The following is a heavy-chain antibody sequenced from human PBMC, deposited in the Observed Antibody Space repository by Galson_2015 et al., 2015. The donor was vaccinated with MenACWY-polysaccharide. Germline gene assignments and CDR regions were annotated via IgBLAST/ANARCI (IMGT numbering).Heavy chain of an antibody. CDR2: INSDGSST. CDR3: AKYSSSSHAVDH. D-gene: IGHD6-6*01. Sequence: SLRLSCAASGFTFSSYWMHWVRQAPGKGLVWVSRINSDGSSTSYADSVKGRLTNSRDNAKNTLYLQMNSLRAEDTAVYYCAKYSSSSHAVDHWGQGTLVTVSP. CDR1: GFTFSSYW. V-gene: IGHV3-74*01. J-gene: IGHJ4*02.